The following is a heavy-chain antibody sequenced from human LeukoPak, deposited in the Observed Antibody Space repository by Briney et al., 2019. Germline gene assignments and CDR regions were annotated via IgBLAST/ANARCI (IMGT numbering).Heavy chain of an antibody. CDR3: AKASEERYSGYDDYLHY. V-gene: IGHV3-9*01. CDR2: ISWNGDII. J-gene: IGHJ4*02. Sequence: GGSLRLSCVASGFTFEDHAMHWVRQAPGKGLEWVLGISWNGDIIGYADSVKGRFTVSRDNAKNAVYLQMNNLRTEDTALYYCAKASEERYSGYDDYLHYWGEGTLVTVSS. D-gene: IGHD5-12*01. CDR1: GFTFEDHA.